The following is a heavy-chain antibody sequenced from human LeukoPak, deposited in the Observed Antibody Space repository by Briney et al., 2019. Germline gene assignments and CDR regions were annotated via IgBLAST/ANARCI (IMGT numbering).Heavy chain of an antibody. CDR3: TTDTFDSDGYSHDF. Sequence: GESLRLSCSASGFTFSNTWMSWVRHSPGKGLEWVGRIKRKVDGETTDYAASVKGRISISRDDSESTLYLEMNSLKTEDTAVYYCTTDTFDSDGYSHDFWGQGTLVTVSS. V-gene: IGHV3-15*01. CDR1: GFTFSNTW. D-gene: IGHD3-22*01. CDR2: IKRKVDGETT. J-gene: IGHJ4*02.